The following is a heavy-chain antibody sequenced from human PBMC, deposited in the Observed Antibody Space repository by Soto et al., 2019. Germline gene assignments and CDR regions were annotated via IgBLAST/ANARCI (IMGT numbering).Heavy chain of an antibody. CDR2: IYYSGST. D-gene: IGHD5-18*01. V-gene: IGHV4-39*01. CDR3: ACIFSGGYGYGFYYYGMDV. CDR1: GGSISSSNHH. Sequence: SETLSLTCTVSGGSISSSNHHWGWIRQPPGKGLEWIGSIYYSGSTYYNPSLKSRVTISVDTSKNQFSLKLSSVTAADTAVYYCACIFSGGYGYGFYYYGMDVWGQGTTVT. J-gene: IGHJ6*02.